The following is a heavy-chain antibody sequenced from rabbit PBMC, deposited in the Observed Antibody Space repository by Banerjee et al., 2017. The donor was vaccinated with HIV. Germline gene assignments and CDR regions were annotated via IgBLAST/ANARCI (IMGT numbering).Heavy chain of an antibody. V-gene: IGHV1S39*01. CDR1: GFDFSSYG. J-gene: IGHJ4*01. CDR3: TRNSGVGNYNL. Sequence: QEQLVESGGGLVQPGGSLKLSCKASGFDFSSYGVSWVRQAPGKGLEWIGYIDPVFRSTYYASWVNGRFTISKTSSTTVTLQMTSLTAADTATYFCTRNSGVGNYNLGGPGTLVTVS. D-gene: IGHD1-1*01. CDR2: IDPVFRST.